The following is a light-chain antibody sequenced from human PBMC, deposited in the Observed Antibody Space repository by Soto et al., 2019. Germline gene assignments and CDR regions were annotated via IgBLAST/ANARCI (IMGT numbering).Light chain of an antibody. CDR3: QQRSSWPRNT. CDR1: QSVPTY. V-gene: IGKV3-11*01. J-gene: IGKJ2*01. CDR2: DIS. Sequence: EIVLTQFPATLSLSPGARATLSCRASQSVPTYLAWYQHKPGQAPRLLIYDISNRATGIPARFSGRGSGTDFTLTINSLEPEDSATYYCQQRSSWPRNTFGQGSKLEIK.